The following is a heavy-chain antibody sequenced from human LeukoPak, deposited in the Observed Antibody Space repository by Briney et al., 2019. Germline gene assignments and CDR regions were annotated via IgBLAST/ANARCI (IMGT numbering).Heavy chain of an antibody. CDR2: IYYSGST. D-gene: IGHD6-13*01. Sequence: SETLSLTCAVYGGSFSGYYWGWIRQPPGKGLEWIGSIYYSGSTYYNPSLKSRVTISVDTSKNQFSLKLSSVTAADTAVYYCARLGGSSWYDPAAFYYFDYWGQGTLVTVSS. J-gene: IGHJ4*02. CDR1: GGSFSGYY. CDR3: ARLGGSSWYDPAAFYYFDY. V-gene: IGHV4-39*01.